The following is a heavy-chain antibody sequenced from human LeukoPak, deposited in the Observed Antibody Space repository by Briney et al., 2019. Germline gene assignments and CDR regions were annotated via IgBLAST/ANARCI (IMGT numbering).Heavy chain of an antibody. V-gene: IGHV3-11*01. CDR3: ARPNYDSSGYYNGYYYYGMDV. Sequence: GGSLRLSCLGSGFNFRYFWMSWVRQAPGKGLEWVSYISSSGSTIYYADSVKGRFTISRDNAKNSLYLQMNSLRAEDTAVYYCARPNYDSSGYYNGYYYYGMDVWGQGTTVTVSS. CDR2: ISSSGSTI. CDR1: GFNFRYFW. D-gene: IGHD3-22*01. J-gene: IGHJ6*02.